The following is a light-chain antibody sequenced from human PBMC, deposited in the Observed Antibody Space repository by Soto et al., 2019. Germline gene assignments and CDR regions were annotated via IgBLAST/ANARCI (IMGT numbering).Light chain of an antibody. J-gene: IGKJ1*01. V-gene: IGKV3-20*01. Sequence: EIVLTQSPGTLSLSPGERATLFCRASQSFTTSQLAWYQQKPGQAPSVLIVGASSRATGIPDRFSGSGCGTYFTLTIGRLEPEDSAVYYCQQYASSPRTFGQGTTVEIK. CDR1: QSFTTSQ. CDR2: GAS. CDR3: QQYASSPRT.